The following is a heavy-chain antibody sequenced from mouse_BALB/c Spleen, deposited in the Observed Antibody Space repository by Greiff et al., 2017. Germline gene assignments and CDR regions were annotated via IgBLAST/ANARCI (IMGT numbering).Heavy chain of an antibody. CDR3: ARDWDIPFDY. Sequence: VQLQQPGAELVKPGASVKLSCKASGYTFTSYWMHWVKQRPGQGLEWIGEINPSNGRTNYNEKFKSKATLTVDKSSSTAYMQLSSLTSEDSAVYYCARDWDIPFDYWGQGTTLTVSS. J-gene: IGHJ2*01. CDR1: GYTFTSYW. V-gene: IGHV1S81*02. D-gene: IGHD4-1*01. CDR2: INPSNGRT.